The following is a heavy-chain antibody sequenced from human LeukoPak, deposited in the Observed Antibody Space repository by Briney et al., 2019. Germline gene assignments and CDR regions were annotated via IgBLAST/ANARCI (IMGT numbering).Heavy chain of an antibody. D-gene: IGHD3-22*01. CDR3: ARTLDTSGYFRNFDS. V-gene: IGHV4-34*01. CDR2: ISHSGGT. CDR1: GGSFSGYY. Sequence: SETLSLTCAVYGGSFSGYYWNWIRQPPGKGLEWIGEISHSGGTNYNPSLKSRVTISGDTSKNQFSLTLYSVTAADTAVYYCARTLDTSGYFRNFDSRGQGSLVTVSS. J-gene: IGHJ4*02.